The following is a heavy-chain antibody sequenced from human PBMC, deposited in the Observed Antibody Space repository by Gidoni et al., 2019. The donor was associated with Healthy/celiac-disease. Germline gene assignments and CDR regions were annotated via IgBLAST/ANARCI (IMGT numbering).Heavy chain of an antibody. J-gene: IGHJ5*02. CDR1: GASFSDYY. CDR2: INHSGST. D-gene: IGHD3-10*01. CDR3: ARAKMPAMVRGVMRKYNWFDP. V-gene: IGHV4-34*01. Sequence: QVQLQQWGAGLLKPSETLSLTCAVYGASFSDYYWSWIRQPPGKGLEWIGEINHSGSTNYNPSLKSRVTISVDTSKNQFSLKLTSVTAADTAVYYCARAKMPAMVRGVMRKYNWFDPWGQGTLVTVSS.